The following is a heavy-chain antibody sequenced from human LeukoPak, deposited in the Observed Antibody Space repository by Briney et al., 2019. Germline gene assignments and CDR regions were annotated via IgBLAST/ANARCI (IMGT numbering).Heavy chain of an antibody. J-gene: IGHJ4*02. CDR1: GFTFSSYA. V-gene: IGHV3-66*01. D-gene: IGHD6-19*01. CDR3: AKERSLEIAVAGTIFDY. Sequence: GGSLRLSSAASGFTFSSYAMHWVRQAPGKGLEWVSVIYSGGDTYYADSANGTFTTSRDNSKNMIYLEMSSLKAEDTAVYYCAKERSLEIAVAGTIFDYWGQGTLVTVSS. CDR2: IYSGGDT.